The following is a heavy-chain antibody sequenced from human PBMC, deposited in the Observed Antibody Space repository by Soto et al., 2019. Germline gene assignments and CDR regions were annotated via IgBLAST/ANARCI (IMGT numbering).Heavy chain of an antibody. CDR2: IYFSGSI. J-gene: IGHJ4*02. Sequence: SETLSLTCTVSGGSISSGDSYWSWIRQPPGKGLEWIGNIYFSGSIYYTPSLKSRVTVSVDTSKNQFSLKLSSVTAADTAVYFCARGGTSGYLHRRFDSWGEATLVTVSS. D-gene: IGHD3-3*01. CDR3: ARGGTSGYLHRRFDS. CDR1: GGSISSGDSY. V-gene: IGHV4-30-4*01.